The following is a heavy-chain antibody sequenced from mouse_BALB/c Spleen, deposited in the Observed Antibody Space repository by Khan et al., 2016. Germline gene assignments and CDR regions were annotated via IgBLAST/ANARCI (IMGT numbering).Heavy chain of an antibody. Sequence: EVKLEESGGGLVQPGGSMKLSCVASGFNFSNYWMSWVRQSPEKGLEWVAEIRLKSDNYATRYAESVKGKFTISRDDSKSRLYLQMNSLRAEDTGIYYCIDLPWFPYWGQGTLVTVSA. D-gene: IGHD6-1*01. CDR2: IRLKSDNYAT. CDR1: GFNFSNYW. V-gene: IGHV6-6*02. J-gene: IGHJ3*01. CDR3: IDLPWFPY.